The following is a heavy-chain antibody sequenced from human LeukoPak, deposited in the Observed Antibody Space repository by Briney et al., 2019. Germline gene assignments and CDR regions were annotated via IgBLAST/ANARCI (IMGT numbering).Heavy chain of an antibody. CDR3: AGSRTYYYDSSGYYGGY. D-gene: IGHD3-22*01. CDR1: GGSISSGSYY. V-gene: IGHV4-61*02. CDR2: IYTSGST. J-gene: IGHJ4*02. Sequence: SETLSLTCTVSGGSISSGSYYWSWIRQPAGKGLEWIGRIYTSGSTNYNPSLKSRVTISVDTSKNQFSLKLSSVTAADTAVYYCAGSRTYYYDSSGYYGGYWGQGTLVTVSS.